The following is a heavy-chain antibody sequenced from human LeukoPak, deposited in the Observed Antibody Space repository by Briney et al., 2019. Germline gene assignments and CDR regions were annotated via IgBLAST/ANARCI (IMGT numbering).Heavy chain of an antibody. CDR3: AKDYHYESSGLRGYFDY. V-gene: IGHV3-23*01. CDR1: GFTLVTYG. Sequence: PGGPLRLSCAASGFTLVTYGMTWVRQAPGKGLEWVSSISYTGDTYYADAVKGRFTISRDNSKSTLFLQMNSLRVGDTALYYCAKDYHYESSGLRGYFDYWGQGTLVTVSS. CDR2: ISYTGDT. J-gene: IGHJ4*02. D-gene: IGHD3-22*01.